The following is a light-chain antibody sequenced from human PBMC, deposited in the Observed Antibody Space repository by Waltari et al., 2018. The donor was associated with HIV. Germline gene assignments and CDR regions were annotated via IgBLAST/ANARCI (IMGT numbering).Light chain of an antibody. CDR1: TGANFGPYR. Sequence: QAVLTQPSSLSASPGASASLTSTLRTGANFGPYRVYWYQQQPGSPPQYLLRYKSDSDTQQCSGVPSRVSGSKDASANAGILLISGLQSEDEADYYFMIWHSSAGVFGGGTKLTVL. CDR3: MIWHSSAGV. V-gene: IGLV5-45*03. CDR2: YKSDSDT. J-gene: IGLJ3*02.